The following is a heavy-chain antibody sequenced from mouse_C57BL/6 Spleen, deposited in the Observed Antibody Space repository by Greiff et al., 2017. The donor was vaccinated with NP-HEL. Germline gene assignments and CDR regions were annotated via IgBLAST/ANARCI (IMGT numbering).Heavy chain of an antibody. CDR2: IYPGSGST. V-gene: IGHV1-55*01. J-gene: IGHJ4*01. CDR3: ARAASYDYDEGDYYAMDY. CDR1: GYTFTSYW. D-gene: IGHD2-4*01. Sequence: QVQLQQPGAELVKPGASVKMSCKASGYTFTSYWITWVKQRPGQGLEWIGDIYPGSGSTNYNEKFKSKATLTVDTSSSTAYMQLSSLTSEDSAVYYCARAASYDYDEGDYYAMDYWGQGTSGTVSS.